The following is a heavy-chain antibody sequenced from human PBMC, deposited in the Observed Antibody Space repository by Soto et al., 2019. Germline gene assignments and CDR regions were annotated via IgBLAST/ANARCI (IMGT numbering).Heavy chain of an antibody. CDR2: SSGRGGST. Sequence: PWGTLTLSCRASGFTFSSYAFSWIRLAPGKGLDRVSASSGRGGSTYSADPAKARLAISRDNSKNTQYLQMHSLRAEDTAVWYCSKDASRAARAMDIWGQGTTVTVSS. V-gene: IGHV3-23*01. CDR1: GFTFSSYA. J-gene: IGHJ6*02. CDR3: SKDASRAARAMDI. D-gene: IGHD6-6*01.